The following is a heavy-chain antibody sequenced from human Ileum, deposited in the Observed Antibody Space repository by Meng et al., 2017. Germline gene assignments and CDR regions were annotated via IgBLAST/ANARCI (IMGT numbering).Heavy chain of an antibody. Sequence: GEPLKISCAASGFTFSSYEMNWVRQAPGKGLEWVSYISSSGSTIYYADSMKDRFTISRDNTKNSLYLQMNSLRAEDTAVYYCATGGWFGELGYWGQGTLVTVSS. CDR2: ISSSGSTI. V-gene: IGHV3-48*03. CDR1: GFTFSSYE. J-gene: IGHJ4*02. D-gene: IGHD3-10*01. CDR3: ATGGWFGELGY.